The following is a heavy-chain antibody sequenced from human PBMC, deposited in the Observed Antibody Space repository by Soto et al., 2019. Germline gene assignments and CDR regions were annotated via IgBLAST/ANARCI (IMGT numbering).Heavy chain of an antibody. V-gene: IGHV1-8*01. CDR1: GYTFTSYD. CDR2: MNPNSGNT. J-gene: IGHJ6*03. CDR3: ARGPRVVLMAEKDEYYYYMDV. D-gene: IGHD2-8*01. Sequence: GASVKVSCKASGYTFTSYDINWVRQATGQGLEWMGWMNPNSGNTGYAQKFQGRVTMTRNTSISTAYMELSSLRSEDTAVYYCARGPRVVLMAEKDEYYYYMDVWGKGTTVTVSS.